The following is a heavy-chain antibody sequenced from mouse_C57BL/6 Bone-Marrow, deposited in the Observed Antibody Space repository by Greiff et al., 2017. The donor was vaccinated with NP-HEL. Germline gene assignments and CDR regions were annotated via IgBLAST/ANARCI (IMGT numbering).Heavy chain of an antibody. J-gene: IGHJ2*01. V-gene: IGHV5-6*01. Sequence: EVKLLESGGDLVKPGGSLKLSCAASGFPFSSYGMSWVRPTPDKRLAWVATISSGGSYTYSPASVKGRFTISRDNAKNTLYLQMSSLKSEDTAMYYCARQRYGSSPYFDYWGQGTTLTVSS. CDR3: ARQRYGSSPYFDY. D-gene: IGHD1-1*01. CDR2: ISSGGSYT. CDR1: GFPFSSYG.